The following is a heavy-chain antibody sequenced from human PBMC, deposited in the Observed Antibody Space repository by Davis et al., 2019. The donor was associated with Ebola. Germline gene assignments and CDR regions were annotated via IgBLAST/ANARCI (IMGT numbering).Heavy chain of an antibody. CDR3: ARDRLRYGSGLHYYYYGMDG. CDR2: ISYDGSKK. CDR1: GFTFSSYA. Sequence: GESLKISCAASGFTFSSYAIHWVRQAPGKGLEWVAVISYDGSKKYYADSVKGRFTISRDNSKNTLYLQMNSLRAEDTAVYYCARDRLRYGSGLHYYYYGMDGWGKGTTVTVSS. V-gene: IGHV3-30-3*01. J-gene: IGHJ6*04. D-gene: IGHD3-10*01.